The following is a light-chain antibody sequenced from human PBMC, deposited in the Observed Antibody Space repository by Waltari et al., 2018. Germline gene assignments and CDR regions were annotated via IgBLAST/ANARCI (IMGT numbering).Light chain of an antibody. CDR1: SSNIGAGYD. Sequence: QSVLTQPPSVSGAPGQRVTISCTGSSSNIGAGYDVTWYQQLPGTAPKLLIYRNSNRPSGVPDRFSGSKSGTSASLAITGLQAEDEADYYCQSYDSSLSGVFGGGTKLTVL. V-gene: IGLV1-40*01. J-gene: IGLJ2*01. CDR3: QSYDSSLSGV. CDR2: RNS.